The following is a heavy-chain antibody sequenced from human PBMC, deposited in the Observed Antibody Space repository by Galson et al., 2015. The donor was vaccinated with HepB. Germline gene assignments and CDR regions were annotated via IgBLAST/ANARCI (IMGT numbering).Heavy chain of an antibody. D-gene: IGHD2-15*01. V-gene: IGHV3-23*01. Sequence: SLRLSCAASGFTFSSYAMSWVRQAPGKGLEWVSAISGSGGSTYYADSVKGWFTISRDNSKNTLYLQMNSLRAEDTAVYYCAKAAPPVAAPYYYYYGMDVWGQGTTVTVSS. CDR1: GFTFSSYA. J-gene: IGHJ6*02. CDR3: AKAAPPVAAPYYYYYGMDV. CDR2: ISGSGGST.